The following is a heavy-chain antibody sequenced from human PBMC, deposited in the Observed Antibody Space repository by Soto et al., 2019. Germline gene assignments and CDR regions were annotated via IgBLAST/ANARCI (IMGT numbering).Heavy chain of an antibody. V-gene: IGHV1-58*01. J-gene: IGHJ5*02. CDR1: GFTFTSSA. Sequence: SVKVSCKASGFTFTSSAVQWVRQARGQRLEWIGWIVVGSGNTNYAQKFQERVTITRDMSTSTAYMELSSLRSEDTAVYYCAASPYVLRFLEWSREFDPWGQGTLVTVSS. D-gene: IGHD3-3*01. CDR2: IVVGSGNT. CDR3: AASPYVLRFLEWSREFDP.